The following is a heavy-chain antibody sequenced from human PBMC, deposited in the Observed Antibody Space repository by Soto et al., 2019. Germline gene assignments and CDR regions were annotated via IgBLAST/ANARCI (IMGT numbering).Heavy chain of an antibody. CDR2: TYWNDDK. Sequence: SGPTLVNPTQTLTLTCTFSGFSLSTSGVGVGWIRQPPGKALEWLALTYWNDDKRYSPSLKSRLTITKDTSKNQVVLTMTNMDPVDTATYYCAHLPYFDFWSGYYSDYWGQGTLVTVSS. CDR3: AHLPYFDFWSGYYSDY. CDR1: GFSLSTSGVG. D-gene: IGHD3-3*01. V-gene: IGHV2-5*01. J-gene: IGHJ4*02.